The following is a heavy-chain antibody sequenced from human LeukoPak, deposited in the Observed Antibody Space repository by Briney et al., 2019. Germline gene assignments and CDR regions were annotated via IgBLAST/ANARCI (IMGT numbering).Heavy chain of an antibody. V-gene: IGHV1-2*02. J-gene: IGHJ3*02. CDR1: GYTFTGYY. D-gene: IGHD3-9*01. Sequence: ASVKVSCKASGYTFTGYYMHWVRQAPGQGLEWMGWINPNSGGTNYAQKFRGRVTMTRDTSISTAYTELSRLRSDDTAVYYCAREGEDDRASDIWGQGTMVTVSS. CDR3: AREGEDDRASDI. CDR2: INPNSGGT.